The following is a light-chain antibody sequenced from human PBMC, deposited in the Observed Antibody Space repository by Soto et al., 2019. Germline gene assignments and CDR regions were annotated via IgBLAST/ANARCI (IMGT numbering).Light chain of an antibody. V-gene: IGKV1-5*03. CDR3: QHYNSYQYT. J-gene: IGKJ2*01. Sequence: DIQMTQSPSTLSASVGDRVTITCRASQSISSWLAWYQQKPGKAPKLLIYKASSLEGGIPSRFSGGRSETEFTLTISSLQPEDFATYYCQHYNSYQYTFGQGTKVDIK. CDR2: KAS. CDR1: QSISSW.